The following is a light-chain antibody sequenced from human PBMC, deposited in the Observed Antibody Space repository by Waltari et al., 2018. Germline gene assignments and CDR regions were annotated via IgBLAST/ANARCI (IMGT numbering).Light chain of an antibody. CDR3: QHYVSLPVT. V-gene: IGKV3-20*01. CDR1: QSVGRS. Sequence: EIMLTQSPGPLSLSPGERATLSCRASQSVGRSLAWYQQKPGQPPRLLSYGTSNRATGTPDRFSGGGSGTDFSLTISRLEPEDVAVYYCQHYVSLPVTFGQGTKVEIK. CDR2: GTS. J-gene: IGKJ1*01.